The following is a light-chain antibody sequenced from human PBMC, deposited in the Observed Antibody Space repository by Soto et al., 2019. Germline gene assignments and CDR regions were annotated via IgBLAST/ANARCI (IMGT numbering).Light chain of an antibody. Sequence: DIPMTQSPSTLSASVGERVTITCRASQTIRNQLAWYQQKPGKAPKVLIYDSSSLESGVPSRFSGSGSGTEFTLTISSLQRDDFATYYCQQYNSYKTFGQGTKVDIK. CDR1: QTIRNQ. CDR2: DSS. V-gene: IGKV1-5*01. J-gene: IGKJ1*01. CDR3: QQYNSYKT.